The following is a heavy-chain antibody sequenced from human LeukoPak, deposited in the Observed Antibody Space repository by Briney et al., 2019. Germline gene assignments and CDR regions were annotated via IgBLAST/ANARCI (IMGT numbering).Heavy chain of an antibody. D-gene: IGHD3-22*01. V-gene: IGHV3-30*18. Sequence: HPGGSLRLSCVASGFTFSNYGMHWVRQAPGKGLEWVAVISSDGSNKYYADSVKGRFTISRDNSKNTLYLQMNSLRAEDTAVYYCAKEPPYYDSSGYPDYWGQGTLVTVSS. CDR2: ISSDGSNK. CDR1: GFTFSNYG. CDR3: AKEPPYYDSSGYPDY. J-gene: IGHJ4*02.